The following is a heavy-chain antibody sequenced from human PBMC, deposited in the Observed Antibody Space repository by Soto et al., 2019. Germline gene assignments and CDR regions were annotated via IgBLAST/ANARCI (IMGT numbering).Heavy chain of an antibody. D-gene: IGHD3-16*01. J-gene: IGHJ4*02. CDR2: ISGSGGST. CDR3: AKDKYYDYIWGRTNEYYFDY. CDR1: GGTCISHA. V-gene: IGHV3-23*01. Sequence: VGFLRLPCAASGGTCISHAISWVRQAPGKGLEWVSAISGSGGSTYYADSVKGRFTISRDNSKNTLYLQMNSLRAEDTAVYYCAKDKYYDYIWGRTNEYYFDYWGQGTLVTVSS.